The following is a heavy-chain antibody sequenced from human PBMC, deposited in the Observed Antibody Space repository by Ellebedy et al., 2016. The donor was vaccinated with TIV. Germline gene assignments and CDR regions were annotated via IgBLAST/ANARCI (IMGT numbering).Heavy chain of an antibody. CDR3: AKGRVLWFGESDFDY. J-gene: IGHJ4*02. Sequence: GGSLRLSXAASGFTFSSYAMSWVRQAPGKGLEWVSAISGSGGSTYYADSVKGRFTISRDNSKNTLYLQMNSLRAEDTAVYYCAKGRVLWFGESDFDYWGQGTLVTVSS. CDR2: ISGSGGST. D-gene: IGHD3-10*01. CDR1: GFTFSSYA. V-gene: IGHV3-23*01.